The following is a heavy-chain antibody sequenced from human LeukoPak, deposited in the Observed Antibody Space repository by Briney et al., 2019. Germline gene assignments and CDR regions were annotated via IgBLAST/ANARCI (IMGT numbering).Heavy chain of an antibody. J-gene: IGHJ1*01. Sequence: SETLSLTCAVTGGSISNNWWTWVRQPPGKGLEWIGEISQSARTNYNPSLKSRVTMSIDKSRNQFSLRMSSVTAADTAVYYCAGVRLGSSGFSEYFEHWGQGTLVTVSS. CDR3: AGVRLGSSGFSEYFEH. V-gene: IGHV4-4*02. D-gene: IGHD3-22*01. CDR2: ISQSART. CDR1: GGSISNNW.